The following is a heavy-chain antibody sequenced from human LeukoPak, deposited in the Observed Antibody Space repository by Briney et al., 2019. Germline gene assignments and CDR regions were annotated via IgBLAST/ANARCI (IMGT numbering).Heavy chain of an antibody. CDR1: GFTFRSYA. D-gene: IGHD2-2*01. J-gene: IGHJ1*01. Sequence: PGGSPRLSCEASGFTFRSYAMTWVRQAPGKGLEWVANIQQHGSETYYGDSVKGRFTISRDNAKNSLYLQMNSLRAEDTAVYYCATYSSSNGREFQYWGQGTLVTVSS. CDR3: ATYSSSNGREFQY. CDR2: IQQHGSET. V-gene: IGHV3-7*01.